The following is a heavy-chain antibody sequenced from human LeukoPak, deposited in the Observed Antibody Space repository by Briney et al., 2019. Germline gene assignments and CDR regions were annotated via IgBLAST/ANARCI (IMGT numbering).Heavy chain of an antibody. Sequence: GGSLRLSCAASGFTFSSYWMHWGRQAPGKGLVWVSRINSDGSSTSYADSVKGRFTISRDNAKNTLYLQINSLRAEDTAVYYCGLGGTVPYNWFDPWGQGTLVTVSS. V-gene: IGHV3-74*01. CDR2: INSDGSST. J-gene: IGHJ5*02. CDR1: GFTFSSYW. CDR3: GLGGTVPYNWFDP. D-gene: IGHD1-26*01.